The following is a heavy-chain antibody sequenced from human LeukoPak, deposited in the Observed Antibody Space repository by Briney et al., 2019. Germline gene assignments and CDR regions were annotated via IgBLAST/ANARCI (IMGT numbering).Heavy chain of an antibody. D-gene: IGHD2-8*01. V-gene: IGHV3-7*01. J-gene: IGHJ4*02. CDR2: IKQDGSEK. Sequence: GGSLRLSCAASGFTFSSYWMSWVRQAPGKGLEWVANIKQDGSEKYYMDSVKGRFTISRDNAKNSLYLQMNSLRAEDTAVYYCARDWGVLDYVPGFWSQGTLVTVSS. CDR1: GFTFSSYW. CDR3: ARDWGVLDYVPGF.